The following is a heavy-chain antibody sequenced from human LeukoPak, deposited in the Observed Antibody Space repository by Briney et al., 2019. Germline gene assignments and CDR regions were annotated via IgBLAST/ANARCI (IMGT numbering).Heavy chain of an antibody. CDR3: AREVGRIAAAGTLGY. V-gene: IGHV1-2*02. Sequence: VASVKVSCKASGYTFTGYYMHWVRQAPGQGLEWMGWINPNSGGTNYAQKFQGRVTMTRDTSISTAYMELSRLRSDDTAVYYCAREVGRIAAAGTLGYWGQGTLVTVSS. D-gene: IGHD6-13*01. J-gene: IGHJ4*02. CDR1: GYTFTGYY. CDR2: INPNSGGT.